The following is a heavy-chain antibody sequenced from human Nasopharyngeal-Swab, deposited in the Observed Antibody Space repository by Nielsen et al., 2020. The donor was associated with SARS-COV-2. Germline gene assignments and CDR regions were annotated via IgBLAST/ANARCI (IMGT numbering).Heavy chain of an antibody. CDR3: ARVCQGTDSSGYGVWFFDY. V-gene: IGHV4-34*01. J-gene: IGHJ4*02. D-gene: IGHD3-22*01. CDR2: INHSGST. Sequence: ESLKISCAVYGWSFRGYYWSWIRQPPGKGLEWIGEINHSGSTNYNPSLKSRVTISVDTSKNQFSLKLTSVTAADTTVYYCARVCQGTDSSGYGVWFFDYWGQGALVTVSS. CDR1: GWSFRGYY.